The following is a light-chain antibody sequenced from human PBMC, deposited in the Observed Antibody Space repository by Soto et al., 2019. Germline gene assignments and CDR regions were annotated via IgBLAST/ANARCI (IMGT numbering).Light chain of an antibody. CDR1: QSISSN. CDR3: QQYNKWPLFT. Sequence: EIVMTQSPDILSVSPGERATLSCRASQSISSNLAWYQQRPGQSPRLRIYGGSTRATGIPARFSGSGSGTDFTLTISSLQSEDFAIYYCQQYNKWPLFTFGPGTRVDIK. J-gene: IGKJ3*01. CDR2: GGS. V-gene: IGKV3-15*01.